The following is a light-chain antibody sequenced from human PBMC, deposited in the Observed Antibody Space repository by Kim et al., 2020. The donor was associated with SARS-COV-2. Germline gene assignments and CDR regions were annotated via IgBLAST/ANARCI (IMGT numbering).Light chain of an antibody. J-gene: IGKJ2*01. V-gene: IGKV1-9*01. CDR1: KGISSY. CDR3: QQLNSYPYT. Sequence: SASVGDRVPITCRASKGISSYLAGYQLKPGKAPKLLIYAASTLQSGVPSRFSGSGSGTDFTLTISSLQPVDFATYYCQQLNSYPYTFGQGTKLET. CDR2: AAS.